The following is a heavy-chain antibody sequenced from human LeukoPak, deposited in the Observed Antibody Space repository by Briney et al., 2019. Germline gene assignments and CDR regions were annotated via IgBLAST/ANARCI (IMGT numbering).Heavy chain of an antibody. Sequence: PGGSLRLSCAASGFTFSSYEMNWVRQAPGKGLEWVSYISSSGSTIYYADSVKGRFTISRDNAKNSLYLQMNSLRAEDTAVYYCARALVDTAMGGGPYFKPFDYWGQGTLVTVSS. CDR1: GFTFSSYE. V-gene: IGHV3-48*03. D-gene: IGHD5-18*01. CDR2: ISSSGSTI. J-gene: IGHJ4*02. CDR3: ARALVDTAMGGGPYFKPFDY.